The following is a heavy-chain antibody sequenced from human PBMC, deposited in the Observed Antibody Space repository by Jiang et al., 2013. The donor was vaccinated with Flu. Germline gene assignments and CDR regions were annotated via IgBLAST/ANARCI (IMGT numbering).Heavy chain of an antibody. V-gene: IGHV4-39*01. D-gene: IGHD3-3*01. J-gene: IGHJ4*02. CDR1: GGSISSSSYY. CDR2: IYYSGST. Sequence: LLKPSETLSLTCTVSGGSISSSSYYWGWIRQPPGKGLEWIGSIYYSGSTYYNPSLKSRVTISVDTSKNQFSLKLSSVTAADTAVYYCARLTSDLVSDFWSGYYIGLFDYWGQGTLVTVSS. CDR3: ARLTSDLVSDFWSGYYIGLFDY.